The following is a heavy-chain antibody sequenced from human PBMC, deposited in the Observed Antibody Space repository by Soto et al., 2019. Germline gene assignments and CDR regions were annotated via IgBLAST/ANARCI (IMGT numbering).Heavy chain of an antibody. CDR3: ARVGSGSYYDFNWFDP. D-gene: IGHD1-26*01. CDR2: IYYSGST. J-gene: IGHJ5*02. Sequence: PSETLSLTCTFSGGSISAYYWSWIRQPPGKGLEWIGHIYYSGSTNYSPSLKSRVTISIDTSKRQFSLKLRSVTAADTAVHYCARVGSGSYYDFNWFDPWGQGKVVTVSS. V-gene: IGHV4-59*01. CDR1: GGSISAYY.